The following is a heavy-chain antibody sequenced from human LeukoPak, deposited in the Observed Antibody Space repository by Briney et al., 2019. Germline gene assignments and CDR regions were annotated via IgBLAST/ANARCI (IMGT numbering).Heavy chain of an antibody. CDR2: ISASTDST. Sequence: GGSLRLSCAVSGFTIRSYAMNWVRQAPGKGLEWVSTISASTDSTYYTDSVKGRFTISRDNSKNTLYLQVNSLRAEDTAVYYCAKVGDSSGYYYGPLFDYWGQGTLVTVSS. D-gene: IGHD3-22*01. CDR1: GFTIRSYA. V-gene: IGHV3-23*01. CDR3: AKVGDSSGYYYGPLFDY. J-gene: IGHJ4*02.